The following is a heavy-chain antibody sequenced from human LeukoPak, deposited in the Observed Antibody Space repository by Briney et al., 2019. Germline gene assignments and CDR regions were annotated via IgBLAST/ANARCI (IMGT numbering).Heavy chain of an antibody. CDR2: ISGSGGST. Sequence: PGGSLRLSCAASGFTFSSYAMSWVRQAPGKGLEWVSVISGSGGSTYYADSVKGRFTISRDNSKNTLYLQMNSLRAEDTAVYYCAKDQSTIAARGGYFDYWGQGTLVTVSS. D-gene: IGHD6-6*01. CDR1: GFTFSSYA. J-gene: IGHJ4*02. V-gene: IGHV3-23*01. CDR3: AKDQSTIAARGGYFDY.